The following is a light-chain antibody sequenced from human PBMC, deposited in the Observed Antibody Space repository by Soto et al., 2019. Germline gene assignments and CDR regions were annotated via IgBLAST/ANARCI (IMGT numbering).Light chain of an antibody. V-gene: IGKV3-11*01. CDR1: QTVSSY. Sequence: EIVLTQSPGTLSLSPGERATLSCRASQTVSSYLLWYQQKPGQAPRLLIYAASNRATGIPARFSGSGSGTDFTLTISSLQPEDFATYYCQQLESYPSTFGGGTKVDIK. J-gene: IGKJ4*01. CDR2: AAS. CDR3: QQLESYPST.